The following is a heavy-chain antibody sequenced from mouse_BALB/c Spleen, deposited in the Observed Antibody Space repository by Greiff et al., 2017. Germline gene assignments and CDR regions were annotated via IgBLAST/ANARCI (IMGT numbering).Heavy chain of an antibody. Sequence: EVQLQQSGAELVKPGASVKLSCTASGFNIKDTYMHWVKQRPEQGLEWIGRIDPANGNTKYDPKFQGKATITADTSSNTAYLQLSSLTSEDTAVYYCARITTVHWYFDVWGAGTTVTVSS. D-gene: IGHD1-1*01. J-gene: IGHJ1*01. CDR1: GFNIKDTY. V-gene: IGHV14-3*02. CDR2: IDPANGNT. CDR3: ARITTVHWYFDV.